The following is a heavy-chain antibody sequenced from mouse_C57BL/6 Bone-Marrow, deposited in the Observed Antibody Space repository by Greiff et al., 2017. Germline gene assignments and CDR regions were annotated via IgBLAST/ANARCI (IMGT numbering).Heavy chain of an antibody. CDR2: INYDGSST. J-gene: IGHJ4*01. CDR1: GFTFSDYY. Sequence: DVMLVESEGGLVQPGSSMKLSCTASGFTFSDYYMAWVRQVPEKGLEWVANINYDGSSTYSLDSLKGRFIISRDNAKNILYLQMSSLKSEDTATYYCARGDYYGSSCAMDYWGQGTSVTVSS. D-gene: IGHD1-1*01. V-gene: IGHV5-16*01. CDR3: ARGDYYGSSCAMDY.